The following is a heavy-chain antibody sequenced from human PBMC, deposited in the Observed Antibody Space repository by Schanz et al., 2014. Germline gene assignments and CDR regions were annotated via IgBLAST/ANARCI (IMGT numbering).Heavy chain of an antibody. CDR3: ARHWRRDYFDY. D-gene: IGHD3-3*01. J-gene: IGHJ4*02. CDR2: IYYSGST. V-gene: IGHV4-39*01. CDR1: AGSISGSGYY. Sequence: QLQLQESGPGLVKPSETLSLTCTVSAGSISGSGYYWGWIRQPPGKGLEWIGTIYYSGSTYYDPPLERRVTISVDTSKNQFSLKLNSVTAADTAVYYCARHWRRDYFDYWGRGTLVTVSS.